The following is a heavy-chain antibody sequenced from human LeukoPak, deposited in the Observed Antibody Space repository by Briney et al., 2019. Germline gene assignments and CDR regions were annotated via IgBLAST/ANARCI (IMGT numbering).Heavy chain of an antibody. V-gene: IGHV4-31*03. J-gene: IGHJ1*01. CDR2: IYYSGST. CDR1: GGSISSGGYY. CDR3: ARAGYYYDSSGYYEV. D-gene: IGHD3-22*01. Sequence: PSETLSLTCTVSGGSISSGGYYWSWIRQHPGKGLEWIGYIYYSGSTYYNPSLESRVTISVDTSKNQFSLKLSSVTAADTAVYYCARAGYYYDSSGYYEVWGQGTLVTVSS.